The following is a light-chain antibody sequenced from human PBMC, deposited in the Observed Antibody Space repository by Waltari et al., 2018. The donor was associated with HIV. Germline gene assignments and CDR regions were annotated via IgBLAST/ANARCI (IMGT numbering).Light chain of an antibody. Sequence: QSALTQPPSASGSPGQSVTISCTGSGSDIGGYNYVSWYQQRPGKAPRLLIYEVNRRPSGVPDRFSGSKSGNTASLTVSGLQAEDEADYYCSSYAGSNNLGVFGTGTRVSVL. J-gene: IGLJ1*01. CDR3: SSYAGSNNLGV. CDR1: GSDIGGYNY. V-gene: IGLV2-8*01. CDR2: EVN.